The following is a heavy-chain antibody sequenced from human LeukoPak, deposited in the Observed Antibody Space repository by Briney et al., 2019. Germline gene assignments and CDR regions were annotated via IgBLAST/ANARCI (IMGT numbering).Heavy chain of an antibody. CDR1: AFPFSGSA. V-gene: IGHV3-15*01. D-gene: IGHD2-2*01. Sequence: GGSLRLSCVASAFPFSGSAIHWVRQASDRGLEWIGRIKSKANGGTTDYAAPVKGRFTISRDDSNSMVYLQMNSLKTEDTAVYSCAAEYYYQLLYWGQGTLVTVSS. CDR2: IKSKANGGTT. J-gene: IGHJ4*02. CDR3: AAEYYYQLLY.